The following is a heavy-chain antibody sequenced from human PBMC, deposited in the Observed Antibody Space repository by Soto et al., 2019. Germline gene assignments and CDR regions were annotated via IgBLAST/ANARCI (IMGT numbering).Heavy chain of an antibody. CDR1: GGSISSYY. CDR2: IYYSGST. J-gene: IGHJ6*03. Sequence: SETLSLTCTVSGGSISSYYWSWIRQPPGKGLEWIGYIYYSGSTNYNPSLKSRVTISVDTSKNQFSLKLSSVTAADTAVYYCARLEDIVVVPAAPDVWGKGTTVTVSS. V-gene: IGHV4-59*08. CDR3: ARLEDIVVVPAAPDV. D-gene: IGHD2-2*01.